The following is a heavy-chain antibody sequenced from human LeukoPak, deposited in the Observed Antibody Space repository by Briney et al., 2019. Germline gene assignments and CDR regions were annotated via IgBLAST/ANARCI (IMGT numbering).Heavy chain of an antibody. CDR1: GYTFTGYY. CDR3: AREWDGDYGHFDY. V-gene: IGHV1-2*02. CDR2: IKPNSGGT. D-gene: IGHD4-17*01. J-gene: IGHJ4*02. Sequence: ASVKVSCKASGYTFTGYYMHWVRLAPGQGLEWMGWIKPNSGGTNYAQKFQGRVTMTRDTSISTAYMELSRLRSDDTAVYYCAREWDGDYGHFDYWGQGTLVTVSS.